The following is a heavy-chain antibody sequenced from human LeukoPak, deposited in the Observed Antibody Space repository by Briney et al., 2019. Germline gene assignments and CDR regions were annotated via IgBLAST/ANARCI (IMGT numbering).Heavy chain of an antibody. CDR3: AKDFRGKYGDQFDY. V-gene: IGHV3-33*06. J-gene: IGHJ4*02. CDR2: IWYDGSDK. CDR1: GFTFSSYG. D-gene: IGHD4-17*01. Sequence: PGGSLRLSCAASGFTFSSYGMHWVRQAPGKGLEWVAVIWYDGSDKYYADSVKGRFTISRDNSKNTLYLQMNSLRAEDTAVYYCAKDFRGKYGDQFDYWGQGTLVTVSS.